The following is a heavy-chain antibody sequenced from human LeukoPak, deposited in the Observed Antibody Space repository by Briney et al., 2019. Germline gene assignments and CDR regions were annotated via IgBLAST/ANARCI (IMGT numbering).Heavy chain of an antibody. CDR2: ISQSEII. CDR3: ATSHDFLS. CDR1: VGSFSGYA. V-gene: IGHV4-34*01. J-gene: IGHJ5*02. D-gene: IGHD2/OR15-2a*01. Sequence: NPSETLSLTCAVYVGSFSGYAWGWIRQPPGRGLEWIAEISQSEIINYNPTLKNRITISVDTSKNQFSLKLSSVTAADTAVYHCATSHDFLSWGQGTLVTVSS.